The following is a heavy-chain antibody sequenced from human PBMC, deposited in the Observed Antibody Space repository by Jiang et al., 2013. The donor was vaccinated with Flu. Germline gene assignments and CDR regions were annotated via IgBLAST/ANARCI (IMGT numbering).Heavy chain of an antibody. D-gene: IGHD4-17*01. Sequence: GLVKPSETLSLTCTVSGGSINNYYWSWIRQPPGKGLEWIGYIYYSGHTNYNPSLKSRVTISLDTSKNQFSLRLSSVTAADTAVYYCARARGTTLLDHWGQGTLVTVSS. J-gene: IGHJ4*02. CDR1: GGSINNYY. CDR3: ARARGTTLLDH. V-gene: IGHV4-59*01. CDR2: IYYSGHT.